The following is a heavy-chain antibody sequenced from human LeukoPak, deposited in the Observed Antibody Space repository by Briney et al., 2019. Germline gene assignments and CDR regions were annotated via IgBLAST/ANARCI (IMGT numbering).Heavy chain of an antibody. CDR1: GYTFTSYA. J-gene: IGHJ4*02. CDR2: INTIFGTA. D-gene: IGHD4-11*01. V-gene: IGHV1-69*13. Sequence: SVKVSCKASGYTFTSYAISWVRQAPGQGLEWMGGINTIFGTANYAQKFQGRVTITADESTSTAYMELSSLRSEDTAVYYCAREKRVGRTTVYGFDYWGQGTLVTVSS. CDR3: AREKRVGRTTVYGFDY.